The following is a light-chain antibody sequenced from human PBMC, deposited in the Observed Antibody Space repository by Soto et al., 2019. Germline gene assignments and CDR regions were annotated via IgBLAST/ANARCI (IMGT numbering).Light chain of an antibody. Sequence: EIVLTQSPGTLSLSPGETATLSCSASQPVSSGYLAWYQQKPGQSPTLLIYGASYRAAGTPDRFSGSGFGTDFTLTISRLEPEDFAVYYCQQYSNSWTFGQGTKVEIK. CDR1: QPVSSGY. J-gene: IGKJ1*01. CDR2: GAS. V-gene: IGKV3-20*01. CDR3: QQYSNSWT.